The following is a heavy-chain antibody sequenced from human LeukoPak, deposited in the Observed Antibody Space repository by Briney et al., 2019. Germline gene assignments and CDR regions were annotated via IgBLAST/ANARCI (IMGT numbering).Heavy chain of an antibody. CDR1: GYTFTSYY. CDR2: INPSGSST. CDR3: ARDSYYDSSGYKYFQH. D-gene: IGHD3-22*01. J-gene: IGHJ1*01. Sequence: ASVKVSCKASGYTFTSYYMHWVRQAPGQGLEWMGIINPSGSSTSYAQKFQGRVTMTRDTSTSTVYMELSSLRSEDTAVYYCARDSYYDSSGYKYFQHWGQGTLVTVSS. V-gene: IGHV1-46*01.